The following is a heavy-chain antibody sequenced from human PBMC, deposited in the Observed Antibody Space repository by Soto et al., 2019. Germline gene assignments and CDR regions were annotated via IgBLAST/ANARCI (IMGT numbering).Heavy chain of an antibody. Sequence: SETLSLTCAVYGGSFSGYYWSWIRQPPGNGLEWIGEINHSGSTNYNPSLKSRVTISVDTSKNQFSMKLSSVTAADTDVYYCATLYSSSWWDYYYGIDVWGQVNTVTV. CDR2: INHSGST. CDR3: ATLYSSSWWDYYYGIDV. D-gene: IGHD6-13*01. CDR1: GGSFSGYY. V-gene: IGHV4-34*01. J-gene: IGHJ6*02.